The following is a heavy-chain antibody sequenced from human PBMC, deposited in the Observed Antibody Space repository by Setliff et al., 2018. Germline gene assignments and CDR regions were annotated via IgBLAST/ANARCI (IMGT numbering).Heavy chain of an antibody. J-gene: IGHJ4*02. CDR2: VYYSGDT. V-gene: IGHV4-39*01. D-gene: IGHD7-27*01. Sequence: SETLSLTCSVSGGSISNSDYYWDWIRQPPGMGLEWIGRVYYSGDTYYIPSLLSRVTISVDTSKNQFSLKLSSVTAADTSVYFCARHRPNLPFDAWGQGALVTVSS. CDR3: ARHRPNLPFDA. CDR1: GGSISNSDYY.